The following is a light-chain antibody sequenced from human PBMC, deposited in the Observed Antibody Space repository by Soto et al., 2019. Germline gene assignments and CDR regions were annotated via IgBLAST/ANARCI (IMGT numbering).Light chain of an antibody. J-gene: IGKJ4*01. CDR3: QQRSNWPPPT. CDR2: DAS. CDR1: QSVSNY. Sequence: EIVLTQSPATLSLPPGERATLSCRASQSVSNYLAWYQQKPGQAPRLLIYDASNRATGIPARFSGSGSGTDFTLTISSLEPEDFAVYYCQQRSNWPPPTFGGGTKVEIK. V-gene: IGKV3-11*01.